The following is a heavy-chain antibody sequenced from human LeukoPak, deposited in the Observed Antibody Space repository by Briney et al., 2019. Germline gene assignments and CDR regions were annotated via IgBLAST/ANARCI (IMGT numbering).Heavy chain of an antibody. D-gene: IGHD6-19*01. V-gene: IGHV3-23*01. CDR3: AKYSSGWVNDY. CDR1: GFAFSTYP. Sequence: PGGSLRLSCAASGFAFSTYPMTWVRQAPGKGLEWVSSITTTGANTYYVDSVKGRFIISRDNSQNTLYLQMHSLRAEDTALYYCAKYSSGWVNDYWGQGTLVTVSS. J-gene: IGHJ4*02. CDR2: ITTTGANT.